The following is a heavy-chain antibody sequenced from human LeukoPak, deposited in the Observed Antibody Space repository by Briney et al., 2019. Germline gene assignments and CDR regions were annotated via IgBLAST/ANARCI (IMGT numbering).Heavy chain of an antibody. CDR3: AKGDLGTGYDFGYYFDY. CDR2: ISWNSGSI. CDR1: GFTFDDYA. D-gene: IGHD5-12*01. V-gene: IGHV3-9*01. Sequence: GGSLRLSCAPSGFTFDDYAMHWVRQAPGKGLEWVSGISWNSGSIGYADSVKGRFTTSRDNAKNSLYLQMNSLRAEDTALYYCAKGDLGTGYDFGYYFDYWGQGTLVTVSS. J-gene: IGHJ4*02.